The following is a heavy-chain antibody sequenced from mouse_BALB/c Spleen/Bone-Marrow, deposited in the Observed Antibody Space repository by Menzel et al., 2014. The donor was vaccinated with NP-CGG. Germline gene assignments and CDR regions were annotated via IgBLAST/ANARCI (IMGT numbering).Heavy chain of an antibody. CDR3: AREKVYYGISWFAY. J-gene: IGHJ3*01. CDR1: GYSFTTYW. Sequence: QVQLQQSGTEVVRPGAPVKLSCKASGYSFTTYWMSWVKQRPGQGLEWIGMIHPSDSGTRLNQKFKDKATLTVDKSSSTAYMQLNSPTSEDSAVYYCAREKVYYGISWFAYWGQGTLVTVSA. D-gene: IGHD2-1*01. V-gene: IGHV1-61*01. CDR2: IHPSDSGT.